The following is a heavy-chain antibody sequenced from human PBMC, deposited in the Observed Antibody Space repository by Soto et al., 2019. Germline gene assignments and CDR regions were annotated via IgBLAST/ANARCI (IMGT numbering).Heavy chain of an antibody. J-gene: IGHJ5*02. CDR2: ISAYNGNT. CDR1: GYTFTSYG. Sequence: ASVKVSCKASGYTFTSYGISWVRQAPGQGLEWMGCISAYNGNTNYAQKLQGRVTMTTDASTSTAYMELRSLRSDDTAVYYCARDSSTYYDILTGYYGNWFDPWGQGTLVTV. V-gene: IGHV1-18*01. D-gene: IGHD3-9*01. CDR3: ARDSSTYYDILTGYYGNWFDP.